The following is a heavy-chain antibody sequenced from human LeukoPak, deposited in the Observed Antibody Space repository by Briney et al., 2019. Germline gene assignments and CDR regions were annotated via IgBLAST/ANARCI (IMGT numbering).Heavy chain of an antibody. V-gene: IGHV1-24*01. D-gene: IGHD3-22*01. Sequence: VASVKVSCKVSGYTLTELSMHWVRQAPGKGLEWMGGFDPEDGETIYAQKFQGRVTMTEDTSTDTAYMELSSLRSEDTAVYYCATYDQDYYDSSGIFDYWGQGTLVTVSS. CDR2: FDPEDGET. CDR3: ATYDQDYYDSSGIFDY. J-gene: IGHJ4*02. CDR1: GYTLTELS.